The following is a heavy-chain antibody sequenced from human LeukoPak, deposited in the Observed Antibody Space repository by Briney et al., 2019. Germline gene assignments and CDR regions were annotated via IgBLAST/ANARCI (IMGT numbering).Heavy chain of an antibody. CDR3: ARSTYYYDSSGYYYRAFDI. V-gene: IGHV4-59*01. CDR1: GGSISSYY. D-gene: IGHD3-22*01. J-gene: IGHJ3*02. Sequence: SETLSLTCTVSGGSISSYYWSWIRQPPGKGLEWIGYIYYSGSTNYNPSLKSRVTISVDTSKNQFSLKLSSVTAADTAVYYCARSTYYYDSSGYYYRAFDIWGQGTMDTVSS. CDR2: IYYSGST.